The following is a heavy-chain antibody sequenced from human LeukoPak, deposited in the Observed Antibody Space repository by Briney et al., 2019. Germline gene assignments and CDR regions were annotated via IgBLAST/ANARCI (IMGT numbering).Heavy chain of an antibody. J-gene: IGHJ6*03. D-gene: IGHD6-19*01. CDR1: VGPFSGYY. V-gene: IGHV4-4*07. Sequence: PSETLSLTCAVNVGPFSGYYWSWIRQPAGKGLEWIGRLYAGGATNYNPSVKSRVTISVDTSNNQFSLKLTSVTAADTAVYFCARERVGGSESSGWYNRHYHMDVWGKGTTVIVSS. CDR3: ARERVGGSESSGWYNRHYHMDV. CDR2: LYAGGAT.